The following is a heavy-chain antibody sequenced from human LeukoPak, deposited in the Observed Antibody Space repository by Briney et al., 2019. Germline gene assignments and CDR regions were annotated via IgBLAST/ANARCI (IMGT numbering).Heavy chain of an antibody. J-gene: IGHJ3*02. D-gene: IGHD2-15*01. CDR1: GYTFTSYG. Sequence: ASVKVSCKASGYTFTSYGISWVRQAPGQGLEWMGWISAYNGNTNYAQKLQGRVTMTTDTSTSTAYMELRSLRSDDTAVYYCARVIVVVVAAKFVGDAFDIRGQGTMVTVSS. CDR3: ARVIVVVVAAKFVGDAFDI. CDR2: ISAYNGNT. V-gene: IGHV1-18*01.